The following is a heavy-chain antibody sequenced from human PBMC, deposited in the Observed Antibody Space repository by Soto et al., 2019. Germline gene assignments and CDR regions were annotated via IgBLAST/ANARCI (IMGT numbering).Heavy chain of an antibody. CDR1: GGTFSSYA. D-gene: IGHD2-2*01. CDR2: IIPIFGTA. J-gene: IGHJ6*02. Sequence: GASVKVSCKASGGTFSSYAISWVRQAPGQGLEWMGGIIPIFGTANYAQKFQGRVTITADESTSTAYMELSSLRSEDTAVYYCAREPPLGYCSSTSCQRYHYYYYGMDVWGQGTTVTVSS. V-gene: IGHV1-69*13. CDR3: AREPPLGYCSSTSCQRYHYYYYGMDV.